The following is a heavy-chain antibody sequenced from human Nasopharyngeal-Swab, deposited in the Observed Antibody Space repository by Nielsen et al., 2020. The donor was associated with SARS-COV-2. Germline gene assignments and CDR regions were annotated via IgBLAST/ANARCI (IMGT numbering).Heavy chain of an antibody. CDR3: ARTPLGYYYYYMDV. V-gene: IGHV3-64*01. J-gene: IGHJ6*03. CDR2: ISSNGGST. Sequence: WIRQPPGKGLEYVSAISSNGGSTYYANSVKGRFTISRDNSKNTLYLQMGSLRAEDMAVYYCARTPLGYYYYYMDVWGKGTTV.